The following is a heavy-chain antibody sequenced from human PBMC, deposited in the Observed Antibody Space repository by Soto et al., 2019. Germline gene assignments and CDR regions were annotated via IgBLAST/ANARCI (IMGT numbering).Heavy chain of an antibody. J-gene: IGHJ5*02. CDR2: IYYSGST. Sequence: SETLSLTCTVSGGSLSSYYWSWIRQPPGKGLEWIGYIYYSGSTNYNPSLKSRVTISVDTSKNQFSLNLSSVTAADTAVYYCARDALGSSSWYNWFDPWGQGTLVTVSS. CDR3: ARDALGSSSWYNWFDP. V-gene: IGHV4-59*01. D-gene: IGHD6-13*01. CDR1: GGSLSSYY.